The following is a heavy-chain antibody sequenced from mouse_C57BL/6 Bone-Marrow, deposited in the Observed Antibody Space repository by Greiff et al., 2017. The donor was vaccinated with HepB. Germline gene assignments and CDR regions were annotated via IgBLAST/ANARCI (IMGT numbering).Heavy chain of an antibody. Sequence: EVNVVESGGDLVKPGGSLKLSCAASGFTFSSYGMSWVRQTPDKRLEWVATISSGGSYTYYPDSVKGRFTISRDNAKNTLYLQMSSLKSEDTAMYYCARHLRAAYWGQGTLVTVSA. V-gene: IGHV5-6*01. CDR2: ISSGGSYT. CDR3: ARHLRAAY. J-gene: IGHJ3*01. CDR1: GFTFSSYG. D-gene: IGHD1-1*01.